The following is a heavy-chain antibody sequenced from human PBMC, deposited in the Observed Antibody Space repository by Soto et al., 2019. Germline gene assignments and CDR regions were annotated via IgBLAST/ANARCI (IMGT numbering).Heavy chain of an antibody. D-gene: IGHD6-19*01. J-gene: IGHJ6*02. V-gene: IGHV4-34*01. CDR1: VGSFSGYY. CDR2: INHSGST. Sequence: SETLSLTCAVYVGSFSGYYGSWIRQPPGKGLEWIGEINHSGSTNYNPSLKSRVTISVDTSKNQFSLKLSSVTAADTAVYYCARAPGLVLWGYYYYGMDVWGQGTTVTVSS. CDR3: ARAPGLVLWGYYYYGMDV.